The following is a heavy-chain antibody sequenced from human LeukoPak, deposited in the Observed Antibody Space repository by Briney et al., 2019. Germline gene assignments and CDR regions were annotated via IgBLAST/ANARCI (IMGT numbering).Heavy chain of an antibody. CDR1: GGSISSRPYY. V-gene: IGHV4-39*01. CDR3: GRHSRGPAPGPAFDY. J-gene: IGHJ4*02. D-gene: IGHD6-13*01. CDR2: IYYSGST. Sequence: SETLCLTCTVSGGSISSRPYYWGWIRQPPGKGLEWIGSIYYSGSTYYNPSLKSRVTISVDATKTQLSLSSVTAADTAVYYCGRHSRGPAPGPAFDYWGQGTLVTVSS.